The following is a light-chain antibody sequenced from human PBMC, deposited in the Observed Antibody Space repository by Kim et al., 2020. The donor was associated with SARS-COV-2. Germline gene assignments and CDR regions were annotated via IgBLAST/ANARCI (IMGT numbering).Light chain of an antibody. CDR3: LQHHAYPRT. CDR2: AAS. V-gene: IGKV1-8*01. CDR1: QGISSY. J-gene: IGKJ1*01. Sequence: ASTGDRATISCRASQGISSYLAWYQQKPGKAPKLLIYAASTLQSGVPSRFSGSGSGTEFTLTISSLQPEDFATYYCLQHHAYPRTFGQGTKVDIK.